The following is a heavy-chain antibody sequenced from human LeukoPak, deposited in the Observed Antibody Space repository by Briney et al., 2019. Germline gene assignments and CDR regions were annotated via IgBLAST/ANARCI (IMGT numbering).Heavy chain of an antibody. Sequence: SETLSLTCTVSGGSISTYYWSWIRQAPGKGLEWIGYVYYSGSTEYGPSLKSRVTISVDTSKNQFSLKMNSVTAADTAVYYCARGSDFWSGYSFDNWGQGTLVTVSS. J-gene: IGHJ4*02. CDR1: GGSISTYY. CDR3: ARGSDFWSGYSFDN. D-gene: IGHD3-3*01. CDR2: VYYSGST. V-gene: IGHV4-59*01.